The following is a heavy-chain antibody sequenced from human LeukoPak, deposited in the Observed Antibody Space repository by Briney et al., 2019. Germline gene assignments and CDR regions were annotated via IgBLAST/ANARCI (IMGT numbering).Heavy chain of an antibody. V-gene: IGHV1-2*02. CDR2: INPNRGGT. CDR1: GYTFTGYY. Sequence: ASVKVSCKASGYTFTGYYMHWVRQAPGQGLEWMGWINPNRGGTNYAQKFQGRVTMTRDTSISTAYMELSRLRSDDTAVYYCARAVVVPAAIRPYYYYGMDVWGQGTTVTVSS. J-gene: IGHJ6*02. CDR3: ARAVVVPAAIRPYYYYGMDV. D-gene: IGHD2-2*02.